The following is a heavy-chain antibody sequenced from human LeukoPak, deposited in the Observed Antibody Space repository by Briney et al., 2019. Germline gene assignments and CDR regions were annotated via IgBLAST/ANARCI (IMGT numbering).Heavy chain of an antibody. Sequence: SETLSLTCTVSGGSISSYYWSWIRQPPGKGLEWIGYIYYTGSTNYNPSLTSRVNISVDTSKNQFSLNLTSVTAADTAVYYCARVGYDILTGYWYYFDYWGQGTLVTVSS. J-gene: IGHJ4*02. CDR2: IYYTGST. CDR1: GGSISSYY. D-gene: IGHD3-9*01. CDR3: ARVGYDILTGYWYYFDY. V-gene: IGHV4-59*01.